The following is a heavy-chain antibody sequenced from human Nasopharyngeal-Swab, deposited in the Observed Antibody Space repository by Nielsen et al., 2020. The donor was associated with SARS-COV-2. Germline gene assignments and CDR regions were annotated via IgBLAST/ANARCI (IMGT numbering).Heavy chain of an antibody. Sequence: WIRQPPGQGLAWVSVIYSGGSSTYYADSVKGRFTISRDNSKNTLYLQMNSLRAEDTAVYYCAKDYYDSSGYRAFYGMDVWGQGTTVTVSS. CDR2: IYSGGSST. J-gene: IGHJ6*02. CDR3: AKDYYDSSGYRAFYGMDV. D-gene: IGHD3-22*01. V-gene: IGHV3-23*03.